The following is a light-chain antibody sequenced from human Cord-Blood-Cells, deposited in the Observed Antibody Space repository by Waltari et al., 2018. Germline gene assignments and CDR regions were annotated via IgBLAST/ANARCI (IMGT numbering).Light chain of an antibody. CDR2: QDS. CDR1: KLGDKY. Sequence: SYELTQPPSVSVSPAQTVSITCSGDKLGDKYSCWYQQKPGQSPVLVIYQDSKRPSGIPERFSGSNSGNTATLTISGTQAMDEADYYCQAWDSSTVVFGGGTKLTVL. CDR3: QAWDSSTVV. V-gene: IGLV3-1*01. J-gene: IGLJ2*01.